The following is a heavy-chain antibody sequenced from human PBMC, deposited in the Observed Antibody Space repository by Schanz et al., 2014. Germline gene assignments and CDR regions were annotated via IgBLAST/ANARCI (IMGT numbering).Heavy chain of an antibody. CDR3: ASSGAGYSSSWDFDY. J-gene: IGHJ4*02. CDR2: INVGNGNM. D-gene: IGHD6-13*01. Sequence: QVQLVQSGAEVKKPGASVKVSCKASGYTFISYGIKWVRQAPGQGLEWMGWINVGNGNMKYSQKFQGRVTITADKSTFTAYMDVSSLRSEDTAVYYCASSGAGYSSSWDFDYWGQGTLVTVSS. V-gene: IGHV1-18*01. CDR1: GYTFISYG.